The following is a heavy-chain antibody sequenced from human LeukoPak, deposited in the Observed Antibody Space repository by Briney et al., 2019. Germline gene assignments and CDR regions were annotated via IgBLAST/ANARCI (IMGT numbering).Heavy chain of an antibody. J-gene: IGHJ5*02. V-gene: IGHV4-59*08. D-gene: IGHD3-10*01. Sequence: PSETLSLTCTVSGGSISSYYWSWIRQPPGKGLEWIGYIYYGGSTNYNPSLKSRVTISVDTSKNQFSLKLSSVTAADTAVYYCARNRWPYYGSGSPNWFDPWGQGTLVTVSS. CDR1: GGSISSYY. CDR3: ARNRWPYYGSGSPNWFDP. CDR2: IYYGGST.